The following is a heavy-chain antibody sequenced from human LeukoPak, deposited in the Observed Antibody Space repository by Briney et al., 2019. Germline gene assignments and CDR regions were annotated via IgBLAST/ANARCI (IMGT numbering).Heavy chain of an antibody. CDR2: IYYSRST. CDR1: GGSLSIYY. D-gene: IGHD5-24*01. V-gene: IGHV4-59*01. CDR3: ARSWVEGAFDI. Sequence: LETLSLTCTVSGGSLSIYYWSWGREPPGERLEWIGYIYYSRSTTYTPSLKSRVTISVDTSKNQFSLKLSSVTAADTAVYYCARSWVEGAFDIWGQGTMVTVSS. J-gene: IGHJ3*02.